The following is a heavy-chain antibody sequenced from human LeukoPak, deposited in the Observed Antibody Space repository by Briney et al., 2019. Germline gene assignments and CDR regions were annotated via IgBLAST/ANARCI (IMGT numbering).Heavy chain of an antibody. CDR1: GFTFSSYG. D-gene: IGHD2-21*02. V-gene: IGHV3-30*18. CDR3: AKGYIVTAADDY. J-gene: IGHJ4*02. CDR2: ISYDGSYT. Sequence: GGSLRLSCAASGFTFSSYGMHWVRQAPGEGLEWVAVISYDGSYTYYAGSVKGRFTISRDNSKNTLYLQMNSLRAEDTALYYCAKGYIVTAADDYWGQGTLVTVS.